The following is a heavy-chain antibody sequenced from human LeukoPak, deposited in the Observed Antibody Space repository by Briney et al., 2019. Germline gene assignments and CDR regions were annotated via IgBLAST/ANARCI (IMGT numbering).Heavy chain of an antibody. CDR2: ISAYNGNT. Sequence: ASVKVSCKASGYTFTSYGISWVRQAPGQGLEWMGWISAYNGNTNYAQKLQGRVTMTTDTSTSTAYMELRSLGSDDTAVYYCARDPFNAQYGGYVPISGMDVWGQGTTVTVSS. CDR1: GYTFTSYG. D-gene: IGHD4-17*01. CDR3: ARDPFNAQYGGYVPISGMDV. V-gene: IGHV1-18*01. J-gene: IGHJ6*02.